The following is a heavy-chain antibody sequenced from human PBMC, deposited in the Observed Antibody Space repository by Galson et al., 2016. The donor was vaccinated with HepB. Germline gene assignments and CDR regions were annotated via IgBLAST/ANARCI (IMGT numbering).Heavy chain of an antibody. D-gene: IGHD3-10*02. CDR3: ARLVRPSSRDYYYGMDV. CDR2: IYPGDSDF. Sequence: QSGAEVTKSGESLKISCQVSGSTFTHQWIAWVRQMPGKGLEWMGIIYPGDSDFRYSPSFQGQVTISADKSISTAYLQWSSLKASDTAIYYCARLVRPSSRDYYYGMDVWGQGTTVTVSS. J-gene: IGHJ6*02. CDR1: GSTFTHQW. V-gene: IGHV5-51*03.